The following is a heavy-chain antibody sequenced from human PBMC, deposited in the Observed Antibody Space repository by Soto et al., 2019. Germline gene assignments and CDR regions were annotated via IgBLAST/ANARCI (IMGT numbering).Heavy chain of an antibody. J-gene: IGHJ6*03. Sequence: GASVKVSCKASGYTFTSYGISWVRQAPGQGLEWMGWISAYNGNTNYEQKLQGRVTMTTDTSASTAYMELRSLRSDDTAVYYCARDGYGMGIVVVVAATPDYYYMDVWGNGTTVTVSS. CDR2: ISAYNGNT. CDR1: GYTFTSYG. V-gene: IGHV1-18*01. CDR3: ARDGYGMGIVVVVAATPDYYYMDV. D-gene: IGHD2-15*01.